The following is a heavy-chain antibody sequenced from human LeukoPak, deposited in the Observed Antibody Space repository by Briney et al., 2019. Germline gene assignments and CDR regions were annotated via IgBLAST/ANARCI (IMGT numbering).Heavy chain of an antibody. CDR1: GFTFSSFG. CDR2: IRYDGTKI. J-gene: IGHJ5*02. CDR3: VKGQNYGFDL. Sequence: GGSLRLSCAASGFTFSSFGMRWVRQAPGKRLEWVTFIRYDGTKIFYADSVKGRFTISRDNSKSTLDLQMNSLRAEDTAMYYCVKGQNYGFDLWGQGTLVTVSS. D-gene: IGHD1-7*01. V-gene: IGHV3-30*02.